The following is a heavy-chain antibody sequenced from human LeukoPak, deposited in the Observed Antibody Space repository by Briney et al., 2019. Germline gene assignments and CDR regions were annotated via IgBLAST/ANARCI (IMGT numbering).Heavy chain of an antibody. CDR2: IWYDGSKE. CDR1: GFSFSSYG. V-gene: IGHV3-33*06. Sequence: GGSLRLSCAASGFSFSSYGMHWVRQAPGKGLEWVAVIWYDGSKEYYADSVKGRFTISRDNSKNTRYLQMNSLRAEDTAVYYCAKDRDTAMEIDYWGQGTLVTVSS. D-gene: IGHD5-18*01. CDR3: AKDRDTAMEIDY. J-gene: IGHJ4*02.